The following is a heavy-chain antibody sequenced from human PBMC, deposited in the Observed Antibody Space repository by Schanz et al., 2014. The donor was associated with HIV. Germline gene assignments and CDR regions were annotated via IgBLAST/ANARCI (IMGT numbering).Heavy chain of an antibody. Sequence: QVQLVESGGGVVQPGRSLRLSCAASGFTFSSYGMHWVRQAPGKGLEWVAVISYDGSNKYYADSVKGRFTISRDNSKNTLYLQMNNLRAEDTAVYYCAKENPLNYYSHGGPLDIWGQGTILTVSS. J-gene: IGHJ3*02. CDR2: ISYDGSNK. V-gene: IGHV3-30*18. CDR1: GFTFSSYG. D-gene: IGHD3-10*01. CDR3: AKENPLNYYSHGGPLDI.